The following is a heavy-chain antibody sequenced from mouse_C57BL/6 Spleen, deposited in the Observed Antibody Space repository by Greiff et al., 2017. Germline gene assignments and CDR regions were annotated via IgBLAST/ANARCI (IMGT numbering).Heavy chain of an antibody. CDR1: GYTFTSYW. D-gene: IGHD1-1*01. V-gene: IGHV1-52*01. CDR3: ASTTVVDDYFDY. J-gene: IGHJ2*01. CDR2: IDPSDSET. Sequence: QVQLQQPGAELVRPGSSVKLSCKASGYTFTSYWMHWVKQRPIQGLEWIGNIDPSDSETHYNQKFKDKATLTVDKSSSTAYMQLSSLTSEDSAVYYGASTTVVDDYFDYWGQGTTLTVSS.